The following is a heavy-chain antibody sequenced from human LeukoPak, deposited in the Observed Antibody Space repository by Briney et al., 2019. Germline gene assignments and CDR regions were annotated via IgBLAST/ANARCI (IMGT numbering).Heavy chain of an antibody. CDR3: ARSSSLPLFDY. CDR1: GGTFSSYA. J-gene: IGHJ4*02. D-gene: IGHD6-13*01. CDR2: IIPILGIA. V-gene: IGHV1-69*04. Sequence: ASVKVSCKASGGTFSSYAISWVRQAPGQGLEWVGRIIPILGIANYAQKFQGRVTITADKSTSTAYMELSSLSSEDTAVYYCARSSSLPLFDYWGQGTLVTVSS.